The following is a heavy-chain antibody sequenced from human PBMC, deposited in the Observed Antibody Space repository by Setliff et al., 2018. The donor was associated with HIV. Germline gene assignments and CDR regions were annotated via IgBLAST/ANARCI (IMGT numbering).Heavy chain of an antibody. CDR2: ISSDGSGT. V-gene: IGHV3-74*01. J-gene: IGHJ4*02. CDR3: ARDVVNMKEDPGYFGY. D-gene: IGHD3-9*01. Sequence: SLRLSCAASGFTLSNYWMHWVRQAPGKGLEWVSRISSDGSGTDYADSVKGRFTISRDNAKSTLYLQMNSLRAEDTAVYYCARDVVNMKEDPGYFGYWGQGTLVTVSS. CDR1: GFTLSNYW.